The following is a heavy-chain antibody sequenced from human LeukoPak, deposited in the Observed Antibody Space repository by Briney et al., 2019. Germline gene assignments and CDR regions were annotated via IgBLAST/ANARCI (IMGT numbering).Heavy chain of an antibody. CDR3: ARAPYSSSWPRNYYYYYYGMDV. CDR2: TYYRSKWYN. V-gene: IGHV6-1*01. CDR1: GDSVSSNSAA. D-gene: IGHD6-13*01. J-gene: IGHJ6*02. Sequence: SQTLSLTCAISGDSVSSNSAAWNWIRQSPSRGLEWLGRTYYRSKWYNDYAVSVKSRITINPDTSKNQFSLQLNSVTPEDTAVYYCARAPYSSSWPRNYYYYYYGMDVWGQGTTVTVSS.